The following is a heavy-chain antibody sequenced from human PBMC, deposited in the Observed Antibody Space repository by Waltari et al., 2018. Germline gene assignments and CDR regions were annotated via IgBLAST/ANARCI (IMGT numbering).Heavy chain of an antibody. CDR1: GGSISSSY. J-gene: IGHJ4*02. V-gene: IGHV4-59*01. CDR2: IYYSGST. CDR3: ATGPAGSGWYEALLYY. D-gene: IGHD6-19*01. Sequence: QVQLQESGPGLVKPSETLSLTCPVSGGSISSSYWRWIRQPPGKGLEWIGYIYYSGSTNYNPSLKSRVTISVDTSKNQFSLKLSSVTAADTAVYYCATGPAGSGWYEALLYYWGQGTLVTVSS.